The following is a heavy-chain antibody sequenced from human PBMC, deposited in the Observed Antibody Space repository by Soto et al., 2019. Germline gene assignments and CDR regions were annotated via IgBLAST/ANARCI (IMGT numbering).Heavy chain of an antibody. CDR2: IWNDGTRK. V-gene: IGHV3-33*01. CDR3: ARDDDYEANAFDY. CDR1: GFTFSRYG. D-gene: IGHD3-22*01. Sequence: GGSLRLSCAASGFTFSRYGMHWVRQAPGKGLEWVALIWNDGTRKVYVDSVKGRFTISRDNSKNTLDLQMNSLRAEDTAVYYCARDDDYEANAFDYWGPGTLVTVSS. J-gene: IGHJ4*02.